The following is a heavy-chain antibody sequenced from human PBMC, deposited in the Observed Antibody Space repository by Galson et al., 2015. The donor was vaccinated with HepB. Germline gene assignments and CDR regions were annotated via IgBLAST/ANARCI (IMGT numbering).Heavy chain of an antibody. J-gene: IGHJ6*02. CDR1: GGTFSSYT. CDR2: IIPILGIA. Sequence: SVKVSCKASGGTFSSYTISWVRQAPGQGLEWMGRIIPILGIANYAQKFQGRVTITADKSTSTAYMELSSLRSEDTAVYYCARELAAAGTSGLTYYYYGMDVWGQGTTVTVSS. V-gene: IGHV1-69*04. D-gene: IGHD6-13*01. CDR3: ARELAAAGTSGLTYYYYGMDV.